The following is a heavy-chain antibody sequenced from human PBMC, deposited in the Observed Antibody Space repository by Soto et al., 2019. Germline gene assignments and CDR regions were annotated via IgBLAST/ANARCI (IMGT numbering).Heavy chain of an antibody. D-gene: IGHD3-22*01. V-gene: IGHV1-18*04. J-gene: IGHJ4*02. CDR2: ISAYNGNT. CDR3: ARAPSYYYDSSGFWPIDY. Sequence: GASEKVSCKASGYTFTSYGISWVRQAPGQGLEWMGWISAYNGNTNYAQKLQGRVTMTTDTSTSTAYMELRSLRSDDTAVYYCARAPSYYYDSSGFWPIDYWGQGTLVTVSS. CDR1: GYTFTSYG.